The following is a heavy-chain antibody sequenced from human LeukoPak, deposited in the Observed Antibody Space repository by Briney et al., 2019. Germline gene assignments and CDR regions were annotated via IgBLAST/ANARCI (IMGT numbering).Heavy chain of an antibody. CDR3: ARGDTKYAFDI. CDR2: ISSSSSTI. Sequence: GGSLRLSCAASGFTFSSYSMNWVRQAPGKGLEWVSYISSSSSTIYYADSVKGRFTISRDNAKNSLYLQMNSLRAEDTAVYYCARGDTKYAFDIWGQGTMVTVSS. J-gene: IGHJ3*02. D-gene: IGHD5-18*01. V-gene: IGHV3-48*01. CDR1: GFTFSSYS.